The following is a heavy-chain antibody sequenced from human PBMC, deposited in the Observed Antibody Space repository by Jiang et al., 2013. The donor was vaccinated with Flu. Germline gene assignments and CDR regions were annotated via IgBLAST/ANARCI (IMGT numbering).Heavy chain of an antibody. CDR2: ISSSSSTI. D-gene: IGHD3-3*01. Sequence: VQLVESGGGLVQPGGSLRLSCAASGFTFSSYSMNWVRQAPGKGLEWVSYISSSSSTIYYADSVKGRFTISRDNAKNSLYLQMNSLRAEDTAVYYCARDSNDFWSGLYYYYYGMDVVGPRDHGHRL. J-gene: IGHJ6*02. CDR3: ARDSNDFWSGLYYYYYGMDV. V-gene: IGHV3-48*01. CDR1: GFTFSSYS.